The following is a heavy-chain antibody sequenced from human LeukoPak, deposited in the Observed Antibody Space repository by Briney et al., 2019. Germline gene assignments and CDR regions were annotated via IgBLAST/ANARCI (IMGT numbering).Heavy chain of an antibody. CDR1: GFTVSSNY. Sequence: PGGSLRLSCAASGFTVSSNYMSWVRQAPGKGLEWVSVIYSGGSTYYADSVKGRFTISRDNSKNTLYLQMNSLRAEDTAVYYCAREYYYGSGSYSYNWFDPWGQGTLVTVSS. CDR2: IYSGGST. D-gene: IGHD3-10*01. J-gene: IGHJ5*02. V-gene: IGHV3-53*01. CDR3: AREYYYGSGSYSYNWFDP.